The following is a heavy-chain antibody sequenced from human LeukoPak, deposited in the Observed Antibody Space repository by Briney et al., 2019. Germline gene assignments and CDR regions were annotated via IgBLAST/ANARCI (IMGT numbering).Heavy chain of an antibody. Sequence: SETLSLTCTVSGGSISSSSYYWGWIRQPPGKGLEWIGSIYYSGSTYYNPSLKSRVTISVDTSKNQFSLKLSFVTAADTAVYYCARRKASLWFGELLGNWFDPWGQGTLVTVSS. J-gene: IGHJ5*02. CDR3: ARRKASLWFGELLGNWFDP. CDR1: GGSISSSSYY. V-gene: IGHV4-39*01. D-gene: IGHD3-10*01. CDR2: IYYSGST.